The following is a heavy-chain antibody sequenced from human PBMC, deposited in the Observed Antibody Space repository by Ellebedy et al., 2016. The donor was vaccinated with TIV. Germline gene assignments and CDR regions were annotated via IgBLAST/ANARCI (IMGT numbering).Heavy chain of an antibody. CDR2: ISGSGGNT. J-gene: IGHJ4*02. CDR1: GFTLTNYA. V-gene: IGHV3-23*01. CDR3: AKGPGTASFFEY. Sequence: GESLKISXKASGFTLTNYAMSWVRQAPGKGLEWVSAISGSGGNTYYADSVKGRFTISRDTSKNTLYLQMDTLRTEDTAVYYCAKGPGTASFFEYWGQGTLVTVSS. D-gene: IGHD1-14*01.